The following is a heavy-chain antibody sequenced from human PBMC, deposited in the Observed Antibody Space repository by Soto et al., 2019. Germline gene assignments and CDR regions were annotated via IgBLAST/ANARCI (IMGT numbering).Heavy chain of an antibody. CDR3: AASEDIVLMVYAYGGAFDI. CDR1: GFTFSSYG. CDR2: ISYDGSNK. D-gene: IGHD2-8*01. J-gene: IGHJ3*02. Sequence: VQLVESGGGVVQPGRSLRLSCAASGFTFSSYGMHWVRQAPGKGLEWVAVISYDGSNKYYADSVKGRFTISRDNSKNTLYLQMNSLRAEDTAVYYCAASEDIVLMVYAYGGAFDIWGQGTMVTVSS. V-gene: IGHV3-30*03.